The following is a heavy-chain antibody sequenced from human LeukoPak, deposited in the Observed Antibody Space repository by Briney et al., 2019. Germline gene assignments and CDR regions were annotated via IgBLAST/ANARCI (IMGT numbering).Heavy chain of an antibody. Sequence: PSETLSLTCAVYGGSFSGYYWSWIRQPPGKGLEWIGEINGGEGINYNPSLKSRVTISVDTSKNQFSLKLSSVTAADTAVYYCARGRSGLRFPDPAGTKGPVDYWFDPWGQGTLVTVSS. J-gene: IGHJ5*02. CDR2: INGGEGI. D-gene: IGHD3-3*01. V-gene: IGHV4-34*01. CDR1: GGSFSGYY. CDR3: ARGRSGLRFPDPAGTKGPVDYWFDP.